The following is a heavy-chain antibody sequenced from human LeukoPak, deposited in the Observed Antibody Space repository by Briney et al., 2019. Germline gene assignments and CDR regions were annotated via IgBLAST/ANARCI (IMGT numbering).Heavy chain of an antibody. V-gene: IGHV3-53*01. J-gene: IGHJ4*02. Sequence: PGGSLRLSCTVSGFTVSTNSMSWVRQAPGKGLEWVSFIYSDNTHYSDSVKGRFTISRDNSKNTLYLQMNSLRAEDTAVYYCARVVRDGYNWYMDYWGQGTLVTVSS. CDR1: GFTVSTNS. CDR3: ARVVRDGYNWYMDY. CDR2: IYSDNT. D-gene: IGHD5-24*01.